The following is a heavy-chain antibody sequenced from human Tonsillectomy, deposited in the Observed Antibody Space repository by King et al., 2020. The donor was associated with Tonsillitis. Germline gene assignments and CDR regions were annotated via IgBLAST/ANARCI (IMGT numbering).Heavy chain of an antibody. D-gene: IGHD2-8*01. V-gene: IGHV3-21*01. CDR1: GFTFSGYT. CDR2: IGNRGDYI. J-gene: IGHJ6*04. Sequence: VQLVESGGGLVKPGGSLRLSCAASGFTFSGYTMNWVRQAPGKGLEWISSIGNRGDYIYYADSVKGRFTISRDNAKNSLGLQMDSLRDEDTAVYYFAKDSPYTKMVGGLPYDRGMDGGGEGTTVIVAS. CDR3: AKDSPYTKMVGGLPYDRGMDG.